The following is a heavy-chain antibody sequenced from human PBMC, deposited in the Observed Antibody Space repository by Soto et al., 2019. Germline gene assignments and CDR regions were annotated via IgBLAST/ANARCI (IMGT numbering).Heavy chain of an antibody. CDR2: IFHSGRT. D-gene: IGHD4-4*01. Sequence: ASETLSLTCSVCGASIISNDWWIWIRQTPGKGLEWIGEIFHSGRTNYSPSFKSRVTISVDTSKSQFSLEMASVTAEDTAVYYCAKDYSRMYYYYGMDVWGQGTTVTVSS. V-gene: IGHV4-4*02. CDR3: AKDYSRMYYYYGMDV. J-gene: IGHJ6*02. CDR1: GASIISNDW.